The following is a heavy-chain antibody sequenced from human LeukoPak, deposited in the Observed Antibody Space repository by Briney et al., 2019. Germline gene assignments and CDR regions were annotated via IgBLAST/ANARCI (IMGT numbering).Heavy chain of an antibody. Sequence: PGGSLRLSCAASGFTFSSYAMSWVRQAPGKGLEWVSAISGSGGSTYYADSVKGRFTISRDNSKNTLYLQMNSLRAEDTAVYYCAKDLSTYYDILTGYYSRPPFSYWGQGTLVTVSS. CDR2: ISGSGGST. CDR1: GFTFSSYA. CDR3: AKDLSTYYDILTGYYSRPPFSY. D-gene: IGHD3-9*01. J-gene: IGHJ4*02. V-gene: IGHV3-23*01.